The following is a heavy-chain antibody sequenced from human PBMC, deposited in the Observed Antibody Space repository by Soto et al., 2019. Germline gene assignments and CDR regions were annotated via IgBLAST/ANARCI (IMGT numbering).Heavy chain of an antibody. D-gene: IGHD6-19*01. CDR3: ARAVAVPADFDY. CDR1: GYTFTGYA. CDR2: INAGNGNT. Sequence: QVQLLQSGAEAKKPGASVKVSCKASGYTFTGYAMHWVRQAPGQRLEWMGWINAGNGNTKYSQKFQGRVTITRDTSASTAYMELSSLRSEDTAVYYCARAVAVPADFDYWGQGTLVTVSS. J-gene: IGHJ4*02. V-gene: IGHV1-3*01.